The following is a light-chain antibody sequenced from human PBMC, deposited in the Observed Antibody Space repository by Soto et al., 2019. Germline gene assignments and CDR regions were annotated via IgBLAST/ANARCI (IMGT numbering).Light chain of an antibody. CDR1: SSDVSGYNY. J-gene: IGLJ1*01. Sequence: QSALTQPPSASGSPGQSVTISCTGTSSDVSGYNYVSWYQQHPGKAPKLMIYEVSKRPSGVPDRFSGSKSGNTASLTVSGLQAEDEADYYCNSYVGNNNFVFGTGTKVTVL. CDR3: NSYVGNNNFV. CDR2: EVS. V-gene: IGLV2-8*01.